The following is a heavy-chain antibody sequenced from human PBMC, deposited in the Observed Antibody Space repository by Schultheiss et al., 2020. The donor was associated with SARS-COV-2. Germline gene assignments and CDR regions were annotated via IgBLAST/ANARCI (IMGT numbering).Heavy chain of an antibody. Sequence: SETLSLTCAVYGGSFSGDSWSWLRQPPGKGLEWIGEINHSGSTNYNPSLKSRVTISVDTSKNQFSLKLSSVTAADTAVYYCASMLAKAAAGKPDGFDPWGQGTTVTVSS. V-gene: IGHV4-34*01. CDR1: GGSFSGDS. CDR2: INHSGST. CDR3: ASMLAKAAAGKPDGFDP. D-gene: IGHD6-13*01. J-gene: IGHJ5*02.